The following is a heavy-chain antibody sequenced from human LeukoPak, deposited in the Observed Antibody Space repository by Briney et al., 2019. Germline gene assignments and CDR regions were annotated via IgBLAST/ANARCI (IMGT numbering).Heavy chain of an antibody. CDR3: AKLSAVAGMGFDP. Sequence: GRSLRLSCAASGFTFSSYGMHWVRQAPGKGREWVAVISYDGSNKYYADSVKGRFTISRDNSKNTLYLQMNSLRAEDTAVYYCAKLSAVAGMGFDPWGQGTLVTVSS. D-gene: IGHD6-19*01. CDR2: ISYDGSNK. V-gene: IGHV3-30*18. CDR1: GFTFSSYG. J-gene: IGHJ5*02.